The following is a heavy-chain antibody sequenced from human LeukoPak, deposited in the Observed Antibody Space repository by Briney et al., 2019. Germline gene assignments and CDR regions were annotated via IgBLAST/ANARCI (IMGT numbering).Heavy chain of an antibody. CDR3: AKDGAPYCSGGSCQPYYFDY. CDR2: ISGSGGST. J-gene: IGHJ4*02. CDR1: GFTFSSYA. D-gene: IGHD2-15*01. Sequence: GGSLRLSCAASGFTFSSYAMSWVRQAPAKGLEWVSAISGSGGSTYYADSVKGRFTISRDNSKNTLYLQMNSLRAEDTAVYYCAKDGAPYCSGGSCQPYYFDYWGQGTLVTVSS. V-gene: IGHV3-23*01.